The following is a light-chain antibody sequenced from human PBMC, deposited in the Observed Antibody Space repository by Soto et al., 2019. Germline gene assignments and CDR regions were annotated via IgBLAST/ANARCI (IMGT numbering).Light chain of an antibody. Sequence: QSVLTQPPSASGTPGQRVTISCSGSSSNIGTNYVYWYQQLPGTAPKLLIYSNNQRPSGVPDRFSGSKSGTSASLAISGLRSEDEADYYCAAWDDSLRGPVFGGGTQLTGL. CDR1: SSNIGTNY. V-gene: IGLV1-47*02. J-gene: IGLJ2*01. CDR3: AAWDDSLRGPV. CDR2: SNN.